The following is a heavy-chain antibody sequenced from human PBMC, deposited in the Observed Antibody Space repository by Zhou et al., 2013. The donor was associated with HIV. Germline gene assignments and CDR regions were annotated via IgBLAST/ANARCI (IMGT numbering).Heavy chain of an antibody. CDR1: GYTFTGFG. D-gene: IGHD4-4*01. CDR2: ISSYNGHT. Sequence: QVQLVQSGGEVKEPGATVRLSCKASGYTFTGFGISWVRQAPGQGLEWMGWISSYNGHTNYAQKFQGRLTVTTDTSTSTAYMELRSLASDDTAVYYCARAYSTAWYGGGFYYMDVWGKGTTVSVSS. CDR3: ARAYSTAWYGGGFYYMDV. V-gene: IGHV1-18*01. J-gene: IGHJ6*03.